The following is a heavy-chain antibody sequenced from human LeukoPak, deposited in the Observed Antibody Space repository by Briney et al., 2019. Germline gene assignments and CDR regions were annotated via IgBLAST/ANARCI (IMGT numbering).Heavy chain of an antibody. CDR1: GFTFSGSA. Sequence: GGSLRLSCAASGFTFSGSAMHWVRQASGKGLEWVGRIRSKANSYATAYAASVKGRFTISRDDSKNTAYLQMNGLKTEDTAVYYCTRQDYYDSSGYPHFDYWGQGTLVTVSS. V-gene: IGHV3-73*01. J-gene: IGHJ4*02. CDR2: IRSKANSYAT. D-gene: IGHD3-22*01. CDR3: TRQDYYDSSGYPHFDY.